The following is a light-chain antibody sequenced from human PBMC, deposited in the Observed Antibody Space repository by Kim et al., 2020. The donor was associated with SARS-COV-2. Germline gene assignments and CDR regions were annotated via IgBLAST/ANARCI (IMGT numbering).Light chain of an antibody. V-gene: IGKV3-15*01. Sequence: PGERAPLSCMPSQSVSSNLAWYQQKPGQAPRLLIYGASTRATGIPARFSGSGSGTEFTLTISSLQSEDFAVYYCQQYNNWPPRAFTFGQGTKLEI. J-gene: IGKJ2*01. CDR1: QSVSSN. CDR2: GAS. CDR3: QQYNNWPPRAFT.